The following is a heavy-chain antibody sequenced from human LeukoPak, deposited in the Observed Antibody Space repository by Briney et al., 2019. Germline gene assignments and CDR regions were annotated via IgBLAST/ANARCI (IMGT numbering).Heavy chain of an antibody. Sequence: PGGSLRLSCAASGFTFSSYAISWVRQAPGQGLEWMGGIIPIFGTANYAQKFQGRVTITADESTSTAYMELSSLRSEDTAVYYCARNIVLMVYTNPSVMDVWGQGTTVTVSS. J-gene: IGHJ6*02. CDR2: IIPIFGTA. D-gene: IGHD2-8*01. V-gene: IGHV1-69*01. CDR1: GFTFSSYA. CDR3: ARNIVLMVYTNPSVMDV.